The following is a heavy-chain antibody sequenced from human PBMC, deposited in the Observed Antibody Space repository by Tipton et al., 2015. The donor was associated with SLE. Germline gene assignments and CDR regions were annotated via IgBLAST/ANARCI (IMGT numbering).Heavy chain of an antibody. CDR2: IYYSGST. D-gene: IGHD3-3*01. Sequence: TLSLTCTVSGGSISSHYWSWIRQPPGKGLEWIGYIYYSGSTNYNPSLKSRVTISVDTSKNQFSLKLSSVTAADTAVYYCARDWILEWLKAFDIWGQGTMVTVSS. CDR1: GGSISSHY. J-gene: IGHJ3*02. V-gene: IGHV4-59*11. CDR3: ARDWILEWLKAFDI.